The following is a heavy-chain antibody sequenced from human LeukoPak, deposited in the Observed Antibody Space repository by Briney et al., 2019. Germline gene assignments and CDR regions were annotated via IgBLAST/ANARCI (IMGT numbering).Heavy chain of an antibody. J-gene: IGHJ3*02. CDR1: GGSISSDDYS. V-gene: IGHV4-30-2*01. D-gene: IGHD1-26*01. Sequence: SETLSLTCTVSGGSISSDDYSWSWIRQPPGKGLEWIGYIYHSGSTYYNPSLKSRVTISVDRSKNQFSLKLSSVTAADTAVYYCARVLGSYYVLGAFDIWGQGTMVTVSS. CDR3: ARVLGSYYVLGAFDI. CDR2: IYHSGST.